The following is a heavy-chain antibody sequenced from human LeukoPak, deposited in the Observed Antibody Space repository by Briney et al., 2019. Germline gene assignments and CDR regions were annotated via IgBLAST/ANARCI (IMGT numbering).Heavy chain of an antibody. Sequence: GGSLRLSXAASGFSFRDFWMTWVRQAPGKGLEWVANINQGGSVKYYVDSVKGRFTISRDDAKSSLYVQMNSLRDEDTAVYYCARFGYSGWNLEYWGQGTLVTVSS. CDR3: ARFGYSGWNLEY. J-gene: IGHJ4*02. D-gene: IGHD5-12*01. V-gene: IGHV3-7*01. CDR1: GFSFRDFW. CDR2: INQGGSVK.